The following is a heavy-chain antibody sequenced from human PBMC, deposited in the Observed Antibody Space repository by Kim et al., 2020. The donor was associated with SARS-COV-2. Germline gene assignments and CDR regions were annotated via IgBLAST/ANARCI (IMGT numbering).Heavy chain of an antibody. V-gene: IGHV4-34*01. CDR2: INHSRST. D-gene: IGHD3-10*01. J-gene: IGHJ4*02. CDR3: ARGVKWGYMVRGVMLDY. Sequence: SETLSLTCAVYGGSFSGYYWSWIRQPPGKGLEWIGEINHSRSTNYNPSLKSRVTISVDTSKNQFSLKLSSVTAADTAVYYCARGVKWGYMVRGVMLDYWGQGTLVTVSS. CDR1: GGSFSGYY.